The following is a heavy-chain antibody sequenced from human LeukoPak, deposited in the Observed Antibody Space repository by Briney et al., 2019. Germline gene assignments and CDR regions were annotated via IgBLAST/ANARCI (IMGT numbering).Heavy chain of an antibody. CDR2: IIPIFGTA. CDR3: ARGHGDWVYFDY. CDR1: GGTFSSYA. J-gene: IGHJ4*02. V-gene: IGHV1-69*13. Sequence: SVKVSCKASGGTFSSYAISWVRQAPGQGLEWMGGIIPIFGTANYAQKFQGRVTITVDESTSTAYMELSSLRSEDTAVYYCARGHGDWVYFDYWGQGTLVTVSS. D-gene: IGHD4-17*01.